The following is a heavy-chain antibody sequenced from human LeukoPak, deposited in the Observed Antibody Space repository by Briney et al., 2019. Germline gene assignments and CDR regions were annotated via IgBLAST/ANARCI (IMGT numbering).Heavy chain of an antibody. CDR1: GFTFSSYW. CDR2: IKQDGSEK. Sequence: GGSLRLSCAASGFTFSSYWMSWVRQTPGKGLEWVANIKQDGSEKYYVDSVMGRFTISRDNGKNSLDLQMSSLRAEDTAVYYCASGYRTFDYWGQGTLVTVSS. D-gene: IGHD5-24*01. V-gene: IGHV3-7*03. CDR3: ASGYRTFDY. J-gene: IGHJ4*02.